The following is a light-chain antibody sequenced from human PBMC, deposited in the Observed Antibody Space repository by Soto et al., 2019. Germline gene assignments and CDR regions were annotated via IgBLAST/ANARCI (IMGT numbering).Light chain of an antibody. J-gene: IGKJ4*01. V-gene: IGKV3-20*01. CDR3: QQFPHT. CDR2: GAS. CDR1: QSVSRNY. Sequence: EIVLTQSPGTLSLSPGGRATLSCRASQSVSRNYVAWYQQKPGQSPRLLIYGASNRASGIPDRFSDSASGADFTLSIARLEPEDFAVYYCQQFPHTFGGGTKVDIK.